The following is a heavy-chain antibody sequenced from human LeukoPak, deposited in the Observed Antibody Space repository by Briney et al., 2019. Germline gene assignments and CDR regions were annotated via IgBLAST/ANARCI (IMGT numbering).Heavy chain of an antibody. V-gene: IGHV3-23*01. CDR1: GFTLRSYV. CDR2: ISGSGDST. D-gene: IGHD2-21*02. CDR3: AKDRLLNCRGDCYIFDY. J-gene: IGHJ4*02. Sequence: GSLRLSCVASGFTLRSYVMNWVRQTPGKGLEWVSSISGSGDSTFHADSVTGRFSISRDNSKNTLYLQVNGLRTEDTAVYYCAKDRLLNCRGDCYIFDYWGQGTVVTVSS.